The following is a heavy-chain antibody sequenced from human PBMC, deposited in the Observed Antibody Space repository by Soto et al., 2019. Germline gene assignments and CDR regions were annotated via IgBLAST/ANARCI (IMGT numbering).Heavy chain of an antibody. Sequence: PSETLSLTCTVSGGSISSYYWSWIRQPPGKGLEWIGYIYYSGSTNYNPSLKSRVTISVDTSKNQFSLKLSSVTAADTAVYYCASVRSSYYYYYMDVWGKGTTVTVSS. CDR1: GGSISSYY. CDR3: ASVRSSYYYYYMDV. V-gene: IGHV4-59*08. J-gene: IGHJ6*03. CDR2: IYYSGST. D-gene: IGHD1-26*01.